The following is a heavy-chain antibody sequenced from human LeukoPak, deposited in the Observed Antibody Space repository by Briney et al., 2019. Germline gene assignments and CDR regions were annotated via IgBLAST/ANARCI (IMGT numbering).Heavy chain of an antibody. J-gene: IGHJ4*02. Sequence: PRASVKVSCKASGYTFTSYGVTWVRQAPGQGLEWMGWISAYNGKTDYAQQLQGRVTMTTDTSTNTAYMELRSLRSDDTAVYYCARDADHYYGSGSYFVDYWGQGTLVTVSS. CDR2: ISAYNGKT. D-gene: IGHD3-10*01. CDR3: ARDADHYYGSGSYFVDY. CDR1: GYTFTSYG. V-gene: IGHV1-18*01.